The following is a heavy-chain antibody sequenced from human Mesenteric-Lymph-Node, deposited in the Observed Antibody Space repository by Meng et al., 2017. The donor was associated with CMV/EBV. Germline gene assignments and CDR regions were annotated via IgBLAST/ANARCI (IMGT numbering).Heavy chain of an antibody. CDR3: AKDPGDYRGVGRGDF. CDR2: ISGSGNRT. V-gene: IGHV3-23*01. Sequence: GGSLRLSCAASGFTFSSFAMTWVRQAPGKGLEWVSGISGSGNRTYYADSVKGRFTISRDNSKNTLYLQVKSLRAEDTAVYYCAKDPGDYRGVGRGDFWGQGTLVTVSS. CDR1: GFTFSSFA. D-gene: IGHD4-11*01. J-gene: IGHJ4*02.